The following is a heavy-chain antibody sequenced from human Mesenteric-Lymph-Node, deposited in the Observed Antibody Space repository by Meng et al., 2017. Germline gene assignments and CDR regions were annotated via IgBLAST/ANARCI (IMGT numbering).Heavy chain of an antibody. D-gene: IGHD3-10*01. Sequence: ASVKVSCKASGGTFSSYTISWVRQAPGQGLEWMGWISAYNGNTNYAQKLQGRVTMTTDTSTSTAYMELRSLRSDDTAVYYCARRGMVRGVIITGGNWFDPWGQGTLVTVSS. J-gene: IGHJ5*02. CDR2: ISAYNGNT. CDR3: ARRGMVRGVIITGGNWFDP. V-gene: IGHV1-18*01. CDR1: GGTFSSYT.